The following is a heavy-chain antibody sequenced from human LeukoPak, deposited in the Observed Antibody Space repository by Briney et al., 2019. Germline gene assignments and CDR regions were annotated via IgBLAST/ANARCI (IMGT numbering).Heavy chain of an antibody. Sequence: SVKVSCKASGYILTGDYMHWVRQAPGQGLEWMGRIIPIFGTANYAQKFQGRVTITTDESTSTAYMELSSLRSEDTAVYYCARGITGTTEDYYYYMDVWGKGTTVTVSS. CDR1: GYILTGDY. J-gene: IGHJ6*03. CDR3: ARGITGTTEDYYYYMDV. CDR2: IIPIFGTA. V-gene: IGHV1-69*05. D-gene: IGHD1-7*01.